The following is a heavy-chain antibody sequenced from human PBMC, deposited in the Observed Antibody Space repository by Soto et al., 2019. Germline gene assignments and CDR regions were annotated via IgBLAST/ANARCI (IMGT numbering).Heavy chain of an antibody. CDR3: ARRKFTYYYGSGSYLAFDY. CDR1: GLSFSGYY. CDR2: INHSGST. J-gene: IGHJ4*02. Sequence: SETLSLTCAFYGLSFSGYYWSWIRQPPGKGLEWIGEINHSGSTNYNPSLKSRVTISVDTSKNQFSLKLSSVTAADTAVYYCARRKFTYYYGSGSYLAFDYWGQGTLVTVSS. D-gene: IGHD3-10*01. V-gene: IGHV4-34*01.